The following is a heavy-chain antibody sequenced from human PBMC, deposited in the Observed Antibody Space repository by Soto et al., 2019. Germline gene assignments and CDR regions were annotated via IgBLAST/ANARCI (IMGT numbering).Heavy chain of an antibody. CDR1: GYTFTDYY. D-gene: IGHD6-19*01. CDR2: INPNSGVT. Sequence: QVQLVQSGAEVKKPGASVKVSCKASGYTFTDYYMHWVRQAPGQGLEWMGWINPNSGVTNYAQKFQDWVTMTRDTSISTAYMEVRRLRSDDTAVYYCAREGGYSSGLGIDYWGQGTLVTVSS. J-gene: IGHJ4*02. V-gene: IGHV1-2*04. CDR3: AREGGYSSGLGIDY.